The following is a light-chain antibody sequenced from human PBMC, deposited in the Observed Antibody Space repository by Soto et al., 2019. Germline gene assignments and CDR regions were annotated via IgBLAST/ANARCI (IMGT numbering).Light chain of an antibody. J-gene: IGKJ5*01. Sequence: EIVLTQSPGTLSLSPGERATLSCRASESISSNFLAWHQQRPGQAPRLLIYGASIRATGIPDRFSASGSGTDFILTISRLEPEDFAVYYCQQYGRSIPITFGQGTRLEIK. CDR3: QQYGRSIPIT. V-gene: IGKV3-20*01. CDR2: GAS. CDR1: ESISSNF.